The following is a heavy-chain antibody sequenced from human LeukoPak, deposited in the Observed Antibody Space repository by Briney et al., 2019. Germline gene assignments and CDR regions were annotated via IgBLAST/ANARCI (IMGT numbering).Heavy chain of an antibody. D-gene: IGHD6-13*01. V-gene: IGHV4-30-2*01. CDR1: GGSISSGGYS. Sequence: SETLSLTCAVSGGSISSGGYSWSWIRQPPGKGLEWIGYIYHSGSTYCNPSLKSRVTISVDRSKNQFSLKLSSVTAADTAVYYCASAGIAAAGTPYYFDYWGQGTLATVSS. J-gene: IGHJ4*02. CDR2: IYHSGST. CDR3: ASAGIAAAGTPYYFDY.